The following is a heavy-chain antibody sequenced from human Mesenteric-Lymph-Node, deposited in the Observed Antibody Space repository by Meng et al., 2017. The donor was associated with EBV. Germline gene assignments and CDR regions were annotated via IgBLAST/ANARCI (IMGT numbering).Heavy chain of an antibody. J-gene: IGHJ5*02. CDR2: IYYSGTY. CDR1: GGSITSYH. V-gene: IGHV4-59*01. D-gene: IGHD6-19*01. CDR3: ARDTSGGYNWFDP. Sequence: QVQLQESGPGLVKPSETLSLTCSVSGGSITSYHWTWIRQPPGKGLEWIGSIYYSGTYTSSPSLKSRLTMSVGTSKNQFSLRLNSVTAADTAVYYCARDTSGGYNWFDPWGQGTLVNVSS.